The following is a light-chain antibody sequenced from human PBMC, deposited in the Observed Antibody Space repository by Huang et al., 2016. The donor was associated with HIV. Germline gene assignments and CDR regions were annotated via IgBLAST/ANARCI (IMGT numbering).Light chain of an antibody. CDR2: DAS. V-gene: IGKV3-11*01. J-gene: IGKJ1*01. Sequence: EIVLTQSPATLSLSPGERATLSCRASQSVSSYLAWYQQKLGQAPRLLIYDASNRATGIPARLSGSGSGTDYTLTISSLEPEDFAVYYCQQRSNWPRTFGQGTKVEIK. CDR3: QQRSNWPRT. CDR1: QSVSSY.